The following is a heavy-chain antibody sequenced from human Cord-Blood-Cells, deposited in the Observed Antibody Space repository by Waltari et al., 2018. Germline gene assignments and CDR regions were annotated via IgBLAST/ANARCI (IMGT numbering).Heavy chain of an antibody. CDR2: IYYSGST. CDR3: ARHPSHGSSQTRWFDP. V-gene: IGHV4-39*01. Sequence: QLQLQESGPGLVKPSETLSLTCTVSGCSISSSSYSWGWIRPPPGKGLEWIGSIYYSGSTYYNPSLKSRVTISVDTSKNQFSLKLSSVTAADTAVYYCARHPSHGSSQTRWFDPWGQGTLVTVSS. J-gene: IGHJ5*02. CDR1: GCSISSSSYS.